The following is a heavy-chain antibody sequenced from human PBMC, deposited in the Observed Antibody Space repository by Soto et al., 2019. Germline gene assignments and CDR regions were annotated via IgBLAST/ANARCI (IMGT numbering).Heavy chain of an antibody. Sequence: QVQLVESGGGVSQPGRSLSLPCPAPGFAFSANALHWARQAPGKGLEWVAMNYYDESNKYYADSVKGRFTISRDNSKNTLYLQMSSLRAEDTALYYCARVGGTVTSDYWGQGTLVTVSS. CDR3: ARVGGTVTSDY. CDR1: GFAFSANA. V-gene: IGHV3-33*01. D-gene: IGHD4-17*01. CDR2: NYYDESNK. J-gene: IGHJ4*02.